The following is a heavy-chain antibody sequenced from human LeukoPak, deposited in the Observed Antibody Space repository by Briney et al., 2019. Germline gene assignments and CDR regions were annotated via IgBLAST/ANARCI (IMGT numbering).Heavy chain of an antibody. Sequence: ASVKVSCKASGYTFTSYYMHWVRQAPGQGLEWMGIINPSGGSTSYAQKFQGRVTMTRDMSTSTVYMELSSLRSEDTAVYYCARAPYCSGGTCRVENWFDPWGQGTLVTVSS. J-gene: IGHJ5*02. CDR2: INPSGGST. D-gene: IGHD2-15*01. CDR3: ARAPYCSGGTCRVENWFDP. CDR1: GYTFTSYY. V-gene: IGHV1-46*01.